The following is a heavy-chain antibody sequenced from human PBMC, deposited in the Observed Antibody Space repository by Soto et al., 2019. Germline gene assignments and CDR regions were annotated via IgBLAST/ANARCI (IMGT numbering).Heavy chain of an antibody. V-gene: IGHV3-30-3*01. J-gene: IGHJ4*02. CDR3: AREELLGFYYFDY. CDR2: ISYDGSNK. D-gene: IGHD1-26*01. CDR1: GFTFSSYA. Sequence: QVQLVESGGGVVQPGRSLRLSCAASGFTFSSYAMHWVRQAPGKGLEWVAVISYDGSNKYYADSVKGRFTISRDNSKNTLYLQMNSLRAEDTAVYYCAREELLGFYYFDYWGQGTLVTVFS.